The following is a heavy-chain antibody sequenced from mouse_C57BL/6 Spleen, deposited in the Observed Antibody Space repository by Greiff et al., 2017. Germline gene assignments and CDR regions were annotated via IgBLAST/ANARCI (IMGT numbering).Heavy chain of an antibody. CDR3: AITTVVGAGYFDV. Sequence: QVQLQQPGAELVRPGSSVKLSCKASGYTFTSYWMDWVKQRPGQGLEWIGNIYPSDSETHYNQKFKDKATLTVDKSSSTAYMQLSSLTSEDSAVYYCAITTVVGAGYFDVWGTGTTLTVSS. CDR2: IYPSDSET. CDR1: GYTFTSYW. J-gene: IGHJ1*03. D-gene: IGHD1-1*01. V-gene: IGHV1-61*01.